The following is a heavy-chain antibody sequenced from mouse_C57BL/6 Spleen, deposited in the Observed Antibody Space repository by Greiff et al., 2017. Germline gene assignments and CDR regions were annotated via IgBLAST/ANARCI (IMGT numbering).Heavy chain of an antibody. CDR1: GYTFTDHT. D-gene: IGHD1-1*01. Sequence: VKLQESDTELVKPGASVKISCKVSGYTFTDHTIHWMKQRPEQGLEWIGYIYPRDGSTKYNEKFKGKATLTADKSSSTAYMQLNSLTSEDSAVYFCARWGYGSSPDYWGQGTTLTVSS. CDR2: IYPRDGST. J-gene: IGHJ2*01. CDR3: ARWGYGSSPDY. V-gene: IGHV1-78*01.